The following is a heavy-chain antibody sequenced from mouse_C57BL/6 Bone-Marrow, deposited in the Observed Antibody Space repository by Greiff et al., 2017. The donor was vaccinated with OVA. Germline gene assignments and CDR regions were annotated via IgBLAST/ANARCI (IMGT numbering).Heavy chain of an antibody. CDR3: ARSYGSSYGFAY. J-gene: IGHJ3*01. V-gene: IGHV1-64*01. Sequence: VQLQQPGAELVKPGASVKLSCKASGYTFTSYWMHWVKQRPGQGLEWIGMIHPNSGSTNYNEKFKSKATLTVDKSSSTAYMQLISLTSEDSAVYYCARSYGSSYGFAYWGQGTLVTVSA. D-gene: IGHD1-1*01. CDR1: GYTFTSYW. CDR2: IHPNSGST.